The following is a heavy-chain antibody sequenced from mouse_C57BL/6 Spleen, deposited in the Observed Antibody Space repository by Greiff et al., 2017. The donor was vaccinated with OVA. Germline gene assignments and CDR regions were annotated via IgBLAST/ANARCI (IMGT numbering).Heavy chain of an antibody. CDR3: ARSGGYDGYAMDY. Sequence: QVQLQQPGAELVKPGASVKLSCKASGYTFTSYWMHWVKQRPGRDLEWIGRIDPNSGGTKYNEKFKSKATLTVDKPSSTAYMQLSSLTSEDSAVYYCARSGGYDGYAMDYWGQGTSVTVSS. D-gene: IGHD2-2*01. CDR2: IDPNSGGT. CDR1: GYTFTSYW. J-gene: IGHJ4*01. V-gene: IGHV1-72*01.